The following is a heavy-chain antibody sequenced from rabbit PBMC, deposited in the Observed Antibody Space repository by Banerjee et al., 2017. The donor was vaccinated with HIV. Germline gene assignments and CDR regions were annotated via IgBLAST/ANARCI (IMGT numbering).Heavy chain of an antibody. J-gene: IGHJ4*01. D-gene: IGHD6-1*01. Sequence: QEQLEESGGDLVQPEGSLTLTCTASGFSFSSTYYMCWVRQAPGKGLEWIACINAGSSGTTYYASWAKGRFTISKTSSTTVTLQMTSLTAADTATYFCARDEAGDIDFGYVFFDLWGPGTLVTVS. CDR2: INAGSSGTT. CDR3: ARDEAGDIDFGYVFFDL. V-gene: IGHV1S45*01. CDR1: GFSFSSTYY.